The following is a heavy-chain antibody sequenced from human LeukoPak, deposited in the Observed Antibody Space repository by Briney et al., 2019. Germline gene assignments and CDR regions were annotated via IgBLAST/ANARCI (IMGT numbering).Heavy chain of an antibody. V-gene: IGHV3-9*03. CDR3: AKGGDSSSWYRSDYFDY. D-gene: IGHD6-13*01. CDR1: GFTFDDYA. CDR2: ISWNSGSI. Sequence: PGGSLRLSCAASGFTFDDYAMHWVRHAPGKGLEWVSGISWNSGSIGYADSVKGRFTISRDNAKNSLYLQMNSLRAEDMALYYCAKGGDSSSWYRSDYFDYWGQGTLVTVSS. J-gene: IGHJ4*02.